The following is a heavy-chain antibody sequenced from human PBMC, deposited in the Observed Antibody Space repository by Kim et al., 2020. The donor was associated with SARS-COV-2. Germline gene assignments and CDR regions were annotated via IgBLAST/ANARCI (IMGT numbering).Heavy chain of an antibody. V-gene: IGHV4-34*01. D-gene: IGHD3-22*01. Sequence: SETLSLTCAVYGGSFSGYYWSWIRQPPGKGLEWIGEINHSGSTNYNPSLKSRVTISVDTSKNQFSLKLSSVTAADTAVYYCARGPPEGKYYDSSGYPYAFDIWGQGTMVTVSS. CDR3: ARGPPEGKYYDSSGYPYAFDI. J-gene: IGHJ3*02. CDR2: INHSGST. CDR1: GGSFSGYY.